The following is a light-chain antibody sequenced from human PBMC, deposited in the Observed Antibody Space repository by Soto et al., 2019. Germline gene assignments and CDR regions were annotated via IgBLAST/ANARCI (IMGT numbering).Light chain of an antibody. CDR1: QGISSY. J-gene: IGKJ2*01. CDR3: QQYYSYPQYT. CDR2: AAS. Sequence: AIRMTQSPSSFSASTGDRVTITCRASQGISSYLAWYQQKPGKAPKLLIYAASTLQSGVTSRFSGSGSGTDFTLTISCLQSEDFATYYCQQYYSYPQYTFGQGTKLEIK. V-gene: IGKV1-8*01.